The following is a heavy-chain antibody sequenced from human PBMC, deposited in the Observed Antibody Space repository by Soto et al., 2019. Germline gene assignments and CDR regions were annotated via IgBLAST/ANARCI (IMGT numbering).Heavy chain of an antibody. CDR3: ARGEYSGYDYSPYFDY. CDR2: IYYSGST. V-gene: IGHV4-31*03. D-gene: IGHD5-12*01. CDR1: GGSISSGGYY. Sequence: LSLTCTVSGGSISSGGYYWSWIRQHPGKGLEWIGYIYYSGSTYYNPSLKSRVTISVDTSKNQFSLKLSSVTAADTAVYYCARGEYSGYDYSPYFDYWGQGTLVTVSS. J-gene: IGHJ4*02.